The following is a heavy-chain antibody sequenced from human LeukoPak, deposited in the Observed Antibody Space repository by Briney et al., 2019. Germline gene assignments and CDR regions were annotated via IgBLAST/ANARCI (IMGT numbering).Heavy chain of an antibody. CDR2: IYYSGST. J-gene: IGHJ4*02. CDR1: GGSISSYY. Sequence: SETLSLTCTVSGGSISSYYWSWIRQPPGKGLEWIGYIYYSGSTNYSPSLKSRVTISVDTSKNQFSLRLSSVTAADTAVYYCASKLAVGANFDYWGQGILVTVSS. D-gene: IGHD1-26*01. CDR3: ASKLAVGANFDY. V-gene: IGHV4-59*08.